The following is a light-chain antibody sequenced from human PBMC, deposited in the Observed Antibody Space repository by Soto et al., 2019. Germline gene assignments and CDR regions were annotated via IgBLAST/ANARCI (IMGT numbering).Light chain of an antibody. Sequence: EIVMTQSPATLSVSPGERVTLSYTASQSVSSSLAWYQQKPGQAPRLLIYGASTRATGIPARFSGSGSETEFTLTISSLQSEDFAVYYCQQYNNWWTFGQGTKVEIK. CDR2: GAS. V-gene: IGKV3-15*01. CDR1: QSVSSS. CDR3: QQYNNWWT. J-gene: IGKJ1*01.